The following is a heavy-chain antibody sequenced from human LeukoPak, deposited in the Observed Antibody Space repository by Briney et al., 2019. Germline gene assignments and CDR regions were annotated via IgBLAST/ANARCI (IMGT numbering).Heavy chain of an antibody. Sequence: SVKVSCKASGGTFSSYAISWVRQAPRQGLEWMGRIIPILGIANYAQKFQGRVTITADKSTSTAYMELSSLRSEDTAVYYCARYYYYYYGMDVWGQGTTVTVSS. CDR1: GGTFSSYA. CDR2: IIPILGIA. CDR3: ARYYYYYYGMDV. V-gene: IGHV1-69*04. J-gene: IGHJ6*02.